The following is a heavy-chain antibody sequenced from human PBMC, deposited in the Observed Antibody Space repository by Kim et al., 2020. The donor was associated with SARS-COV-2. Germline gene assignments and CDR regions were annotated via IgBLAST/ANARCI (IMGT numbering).Heavy chain of an antibody. Sequence: YAYSVKGRFTISRDNSKNTVYLQMNSLRVEDTAIYFCARDRGGTGAVFDYWGQGTLVTVSS. D-gene: IGHD3-16*01. V-gene: IGHV3-53*01. J-gene: IGHJ4*02. CDR3: ARDRGGTGAVFDY.